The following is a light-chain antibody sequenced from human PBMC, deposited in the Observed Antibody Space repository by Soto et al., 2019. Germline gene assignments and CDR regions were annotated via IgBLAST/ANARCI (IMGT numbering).Light chain of an antibody. V-gene: IGLV1-47*01. CDR2: RNN. CDR3: TAWDDTLRGPL. CDR1: SSNIGSNY. Sequence: VLTQPPSASGTPGQRVTISCSGSSSNIGSNYVYWYQQLPGTAPKLLIYRNNQRPSGVPDRFSGSKSGPSASLAISGVRSEDEADYYCTAWDDTLRGPLFGGGTKVTVL. J-gene: IGLJ2*01.